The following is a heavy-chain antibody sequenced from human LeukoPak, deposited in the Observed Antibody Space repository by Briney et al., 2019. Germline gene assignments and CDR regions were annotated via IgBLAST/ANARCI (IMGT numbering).Heavy chain of an antibody. J-gene: IGHJ5*02. D-gene: IGHD2-15*01. CDR1: GYTLTNYG. V-gene: IGHV1-18*01. CDR3: ARDIGYCGDGGCRYWFDP. CDR2: ISANNGNT. Sequence: ASVKVSCKASGYTLTNYGISWVRQAPGQGLEWMGWISANNGNTNYAQKVQGRVTMTTDTSTSTVYMELRSLRSDDTAVYYCARDIGYCGDGGCRYWFDPWGQGTLVTVSS.